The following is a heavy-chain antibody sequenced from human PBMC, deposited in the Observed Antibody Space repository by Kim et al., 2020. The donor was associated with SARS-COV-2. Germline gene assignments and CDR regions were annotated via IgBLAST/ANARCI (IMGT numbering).Heavy chain of an antibody. D-gene: IGHD2-2*01. CDR3: ARVLYCSSTSCLYYFDY. V-gene: IGHV4-39*07. J-gene: IGHJ4*02. Sequence: LKSRVTISGDTSKNQFSLKLSSVTAADTAVYYCARVLYCSSTSCLYYFDYWGQGTLVTVSS.